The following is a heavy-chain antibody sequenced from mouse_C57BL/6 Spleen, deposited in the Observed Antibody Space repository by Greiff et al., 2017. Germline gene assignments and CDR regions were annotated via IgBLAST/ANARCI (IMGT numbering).Heavy chain of an antibody. D-gene: IGHD1-1*01. CDR1: GFNITNTY. CDR2: IDPANGTT. CDR3: ARRATTEYYCDD. V-gene: IGHV14-3*01. J-gene: IGHJ2*01. Sequence: VQLQQSVAELVRPGASVTLSCTASGFNITNTYMHWVKQRPEQGLAWIGRIDPANGTTKYAPKFQGKATITADTSSNTAYLQLSSLTSEDTAIYYCARRATTEYYCDDWGQGTTLTVSS.